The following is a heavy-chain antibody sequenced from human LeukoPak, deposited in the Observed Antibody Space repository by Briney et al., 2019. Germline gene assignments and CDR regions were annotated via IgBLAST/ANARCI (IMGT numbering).Heavy chain of an antibody. V-gene: IGHV3-23*01. CDR2: TIGSGIST. J-gene: IGHJ4*02. CDR1: GFTFTNYA. D-gene: IGHD3-9*01. Sequence: PGGSLSLSCAASGFTFTNYAMSWVRQAPGKGLEWVSTTIGSGISTYYADSVKGRFTISRDNSQNTLCLHMNSLTAADTAVYYCVKDLKRHFGWDGGRKWGQGTLVTVSS. CDR3: VKDLKRHFGWDGGRK.